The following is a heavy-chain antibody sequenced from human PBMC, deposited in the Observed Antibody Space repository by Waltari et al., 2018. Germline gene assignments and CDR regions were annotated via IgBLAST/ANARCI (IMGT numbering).Heavy chain of an antibody. CDR1: GGSFSGYY. V-gene: IGHV4-34*01. D-gene: IGHD4-17*01. Sequence: QVQLQQWGAGLLKPSETLSLTCSVYGGSFSGYYWSWIRQPPGKGLEWIGEINQSGSTNYNPSLKSRVSISVDTSKNQFSLKLSSVTAADTAVYYCARGRGGRGDYGYAWGQGTLVTVSS. CDR3: ARGRGGRGDYGYA. J-gene: IGHJ5*02. CDR2: INQSGST.